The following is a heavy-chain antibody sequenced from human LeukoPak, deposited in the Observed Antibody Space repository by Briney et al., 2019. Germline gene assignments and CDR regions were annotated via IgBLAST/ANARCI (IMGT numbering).Heavy chain of an antibody. CDR1: GGSISSYY. Sequence: SETLSLTCTVSGGSISSYYWSWIRQPPGKGLVWIGYIYTSGSTNYNPSLKSRVTISVDTSKNQFSLKLSSVTAADTAVYYCARKVPVYYYGMDVWGQGTTVTVSS. CDR3: ARKVPVYYYGMDV. V-gene: IGHV4-4*09. CDR2: IYTSGST. J-gene: IGHJ6*02.